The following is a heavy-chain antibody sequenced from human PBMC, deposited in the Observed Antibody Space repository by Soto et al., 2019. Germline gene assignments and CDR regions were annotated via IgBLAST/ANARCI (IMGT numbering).Heavy chain of an antibody. D-gene: IGHD2-8*02. CDR2: INHSGST. CDR3: ARDKITGLFDY. V-gene: IGHV4-34*01. Sequence: SETLRLTCAVDGGYFGGYYWTWIRQTPGTGLEWSREINHSGSTNYNPSLKSRVTISVDTSKNQFSLKLTSVTAADTAVYYCARDKITGLFDYWGQGTLVTVSS. J-gene: IGHJ4*02. CDR1: GGYFGGYY.